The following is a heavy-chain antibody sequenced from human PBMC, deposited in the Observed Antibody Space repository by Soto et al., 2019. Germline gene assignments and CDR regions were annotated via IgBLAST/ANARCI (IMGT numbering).Heavy chain of an antibody. V-gene: IGHV4-31*03. Sequence: SETLYLTCTVSGGSINSGGSNWSWIRQRPGEGLEWIGYITYRGTTYSIPSLKSRVTMSVDTSKNQFSLKLSSVSAADTAVYYCARDSGESLRFFDYWGQGAPVTVSS. CDR3: ARDSGESLRFFDY. D-gene: IGHD3-10*01. CDR2: ITYRGTT. CDR1: GGSINSGGSN. J-gene: IGHJ4*02.